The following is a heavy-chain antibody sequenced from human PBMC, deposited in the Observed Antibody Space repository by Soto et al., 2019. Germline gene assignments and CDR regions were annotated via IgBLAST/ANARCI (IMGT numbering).Heavy chain of an antibody. CDR1: GFTFSGSA. V-gene: IGHV3-73*02. CDR2: IRSQANSYAT. CDR3: SRHYYDRSGYYFDY. D-gene: IGHD3-22*01. J-gene: IGHJ4*02. Sequence: EVQLVESGGGLVQPGGSLKLSCAASGFTFSGSAMHWVRQASGKGLEWVGRIRSQANSYATAYAASVKGMFTIFRDDSKNTAYLQMDSLKTEDTAVYYCSRHYYDRSGYYFDYWGQGTLVTVSS.